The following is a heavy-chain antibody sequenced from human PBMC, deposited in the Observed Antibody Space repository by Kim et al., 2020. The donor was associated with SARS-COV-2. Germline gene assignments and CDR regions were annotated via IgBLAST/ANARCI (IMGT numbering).Heavy chain of an antibody. CDR1: GFTFSSYA. CDR3: AREACSSTSCYHDAFDI. CDR2: ISYDGSNK. Sequence: GGSLRLSCAASGFTFSSYAMHWVRQAPGKGLEWVAVISYDGSNKYYADSVKGRFTISRDNSKNTLYLQMNSLRAEDTAVYYCAREACSSTSCYHDAFDIWGQGTMVTVSS. J-gene: IGHJ3*02. D-gene: IGHD2-2*01. V-gene: IGHV3-30*04.